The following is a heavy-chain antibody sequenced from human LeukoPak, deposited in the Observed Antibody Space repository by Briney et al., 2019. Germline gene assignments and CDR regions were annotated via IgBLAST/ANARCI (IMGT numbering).Heavy chain of an antibody. CDR1: GFTFSSYW. CDR2: IKQDGSEK. CDR3: ARTAATLSTSAFDI. D-gene: IGHD2-2*01. J-gene: IGHJ3*02. V-gene: IGHV3-7*01. Sequence: GGSLRLSCAASGFTFSSYWMSWVRQAPGKGLEWVANIKQDGSEKYYVDSVKGRFTISRDNAKNSLYLQMNSLRAEDTAVYYCARTAATLSTSAFDIWGQGTMVTVSS.